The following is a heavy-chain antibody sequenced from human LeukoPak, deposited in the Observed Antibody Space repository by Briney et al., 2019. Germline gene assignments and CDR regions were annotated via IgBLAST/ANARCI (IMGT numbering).Heavy chain of an antibody. D-gene: IGHD2-15*01. CDR1: GGSISSYY. CDR3: ARAVGYCSGGSCFSVWFDP. J-gene: IGHJ5*02. Sequence: SETLSLTCTVSGGSISSYYWSWIRQPPGKGLEWIGYIYYSGSTNYNPSLKSRVTISVDTSKNQFSLKLSSVTAADTAAYYCARAVGYCSGGSCFSVWFDPWGQGTLVTVSS. V-gene: IGHV4-59*01. CDR2: IYYSGST.